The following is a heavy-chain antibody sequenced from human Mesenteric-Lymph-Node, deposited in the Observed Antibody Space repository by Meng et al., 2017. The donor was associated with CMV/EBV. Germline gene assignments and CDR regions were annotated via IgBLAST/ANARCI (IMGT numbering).Heavy chain of an antibody. CDR3: AREVGSSSWYAAFHYYYGMDV. J-gene: IGHJ6*02. Sequence: ASVKVSCKASGYSFTGYYIHWVRQAPGQGLEWMGWINPNNGATDYAQRFQGRVTMTRDTSFTTAYMELSRLRSDDTAVYYCAREVGSSSWYAAFHYYYGMDVWGQGTTVTVSS. CDR1: GYSFTGYY. D-gene: IGHD6-13*01. CDR2: INPNNGAT. V-gene: IGHV1-2*02.